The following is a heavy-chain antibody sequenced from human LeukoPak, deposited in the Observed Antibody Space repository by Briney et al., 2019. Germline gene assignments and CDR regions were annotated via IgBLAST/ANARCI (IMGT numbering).Heavy chain of an antibody. CDR1: GYTFTSYD. Sequence: GASVKVSCKASGYTFTSYDINWVRQATGQRLEWMGLMNPNSGNTGYAQKFQGRVTMTRNTSISTAYMELSSLRSEDTAVYYCARDRHDSSGAFDYWGQGTLVTVSS. D-gene: IGHD3-22*01. CDR2: MNPNSGNT. V-gene: IGHV1-8*01. J-gene: IGHJ4*02. CDR3: ARDRHDSSGAFDY.